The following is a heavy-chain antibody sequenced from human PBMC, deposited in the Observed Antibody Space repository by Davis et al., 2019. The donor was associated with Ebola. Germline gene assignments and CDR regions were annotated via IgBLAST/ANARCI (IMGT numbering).Heavy chain of an antibody. J-gene: IGHJ6*02. V-gene: IGHV4-59*08. Sequence: MPSETLSLTCTVSGGSISSYYWSWIRQPPGKGLEWIGYIYNSGSTNYNPSLKSRVTISVDTSKNQFSLKLSSVTAADTAVYYCARAHSLTGTYGMDVWGQGTTVTVSS. CDR2: IYNSGST. CDR3: ARAHSLTGTYGMDV. CDR1: GGSISSYY. D-gene: IGHD1/OR15-1a*01.